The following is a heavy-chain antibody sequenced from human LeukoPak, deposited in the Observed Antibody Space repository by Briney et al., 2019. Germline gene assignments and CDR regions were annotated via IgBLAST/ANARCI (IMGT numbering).Heavy chain of an antibody. CDR2: ISGSGGTT. Sequence: PGGSLRLSCAASGFTFSSYAMSWVRQAPGKGLEWVSGISGSGGTTYYADSVKGRFTISRDNSKNTLYLQMNSLRAEDTAVYYCAKDLGTGCSGGSCPYYYGMDVWGQGTTVTVSS. V-gene: IGHV3-23*01. J-gene: IGHJ6*02. CDR3: AKDLGTGCSGGSCPYYYGMDV. D-gene: IGHD2-15*01. CDR1: GFTFSSYA.